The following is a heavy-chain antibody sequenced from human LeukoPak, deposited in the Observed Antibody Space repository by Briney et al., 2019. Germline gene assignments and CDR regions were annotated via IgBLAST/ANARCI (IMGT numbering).Heavy chain of an antibody. J-gene: IGHJ5*02. CDR2: IYYSGST. V-gene: IGHV4-31*03. Sequence: SETLSLTCTVSGSSINSGGYYWSWIRQHPGKGLEWIGYIYYSGSTYYNPSLKSRVIISVDTSKNQFSLKLSSVTAADTAVYYCARTYMTSARFDPWGQGTLVTVSS. CDR1: GSSINSGGYY. D-gene: IGHD2-21*02. CDR3: ARTYMTSARFDP.